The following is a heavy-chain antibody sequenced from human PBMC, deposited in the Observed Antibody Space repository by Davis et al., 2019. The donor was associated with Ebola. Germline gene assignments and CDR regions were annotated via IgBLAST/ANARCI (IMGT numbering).Heavy chain of an antibody. CDR2: INPNSGGT. J-gene: IGHJ1*01. V-gene: IGHV1-2*06. CDR1: GYTFTGYY. Sequence: ASVKVSCKASGYTFTGYYMHWVRQAPGQGLEWMGRINPNSGGTNYAQKFQGRVTMTRDTSISTAYMELSRLRADDTAVYYCASSTYYYDSSGYYYEYFQHWGRGTLVTVSS. D-gene: IGHD3-22*01. CDR3: ASSTYYYDSSGYYYEYFQH.